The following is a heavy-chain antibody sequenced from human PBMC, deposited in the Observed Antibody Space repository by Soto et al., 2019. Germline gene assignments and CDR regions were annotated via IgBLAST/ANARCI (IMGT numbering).Heavy chain of an antibody. D-gene: IGHD2-2*01. Sequence: GASVKVSCKTSGYTFNKYPIHWVRQAPGQGLEWMGWINAGNGNTKYSQKFQGRVTITRDTSASTAYMELSSLRSEDTAVYYCARDSPPSVVVVPAARPPDFQHWGQGTLVTVSS. J-gene: IGHJ1*01. V-gene: IGHV1-3*01. CDR2: INAGNGNT. CDR3: ARDSPPSVVVVPAARPPDFQH. CDR1: GYTFNKYP.